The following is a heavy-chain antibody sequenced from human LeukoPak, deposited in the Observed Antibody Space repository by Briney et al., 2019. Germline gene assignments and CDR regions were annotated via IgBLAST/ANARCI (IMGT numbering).Heavy chain of an antibody. J-gene: IGHJ4*02. CDR3: ARVWVGYSSGWPTFDY. Sequence: GASVKVSCKASGYTFTSYGISWVRQAPGQGLEWMGWISAYNGNTNYAQKLQGRVTMTTDTSTSTAYMELRSLGSDGTAVYYCARVWVGYSSGWPTFDYWGQGTLVTVSS. CDR2: ISAYNGNT. V-gene: IGHV1-18*01. D-gene: IGHD6-19*01. CDR1: GYTFTSYG.